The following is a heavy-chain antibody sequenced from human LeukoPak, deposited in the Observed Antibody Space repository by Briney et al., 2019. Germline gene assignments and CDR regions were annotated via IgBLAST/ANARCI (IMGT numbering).Heavy chain of an antibody. V-gene: IGHV4-39*01. CDR1: GGSISSSSYY. CDR2: IYYSGST. D-gene: IGHD1-26*01. Sequence: SSETLSLTCTVSGGSISSSSYYWGWIRQPPGKGLEWIGSIYYSGSTYYNPSLKSRVTISVDTSKNQLSLKLRSVTAADTAVYYCARQDSGTYLNPLDIWGQGTVVTVSS. J-gene: IGHJ3*02. CDR3: ARQDSGTYLNPLDI.